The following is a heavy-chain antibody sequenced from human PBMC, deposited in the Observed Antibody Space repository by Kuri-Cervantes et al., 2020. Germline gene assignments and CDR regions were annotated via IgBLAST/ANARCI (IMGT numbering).Heavy chain of an antibody. CDR3: ARVAVPAAVGTIPGDLGY. CDR2: INPSGGST. J-gene: IGHJ4*02. Sequence: ASVKVSCKASGYTFTSYYMHWVRQAPGQGLEWMGIINPSGGSTSYAQKFQGRVTMTRDTSTSTVYMELCSLRSEDTAVYYCARVAVPAAVGTIPGDLGYWGQGTLVTVSS. D-gene: IGHD2-2*01. V-gene: IGHV1-46*01. CDR1: GYTFTSYY.